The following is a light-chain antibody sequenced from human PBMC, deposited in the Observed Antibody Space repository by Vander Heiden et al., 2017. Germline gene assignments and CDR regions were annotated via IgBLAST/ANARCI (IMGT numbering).Light chain of an antibody. CDR2: DDS. CDR3: QVWDSSSDHYV. J-gene: IGLJ1*01. CDR1: NIGTKS. Sequence: SYVLTQPPSVSVAPGQTATISCGGNNIGTKSVHWNQQKAGQAPGLVVYDDSGRPSGVPERFSGSNSGKTATLTISRVEAGDEADYYCQVWDSSSDHYVFGTGTKVTVL. V-gene: IGLV3-21*02.